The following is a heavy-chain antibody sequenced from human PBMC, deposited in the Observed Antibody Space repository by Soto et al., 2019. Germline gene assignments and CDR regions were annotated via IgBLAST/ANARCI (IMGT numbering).Heavy chain of an antibody. Sequence: GGSLRLSCAASGFTFSNAWMSWVRQAPGKGLEWVGRIKSKTDGGTTNYAAPVKGRFTISRDDSKNTLYLQMNSLKTEDTAVYYCTTDGGEGGAFDIWGQGTMVTVSS. J-gene: IGHJ3*02. CDR1: GFTFSNAW. CDR2: IKSKTDGGTT. CDR3: TTDGGEGGAFDI. V-gene: IGHV3-15*01. D-gene: IGHD3-16*01.